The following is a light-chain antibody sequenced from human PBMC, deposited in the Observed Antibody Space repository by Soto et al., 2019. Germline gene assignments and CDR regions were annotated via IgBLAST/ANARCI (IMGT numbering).Light chain of an antibody. J-gene: IGKJ2*01. CDR3: QQYSSSSPT. CDR2: GAS. V-gene: IGKV1-5*01. Sequence: DIQMTQSPSTLSASVGDRVTITCRASKSISSWLAWYQQKPGKAPKLLIYGASSLESGVPSRFSGSGSVTEFSLTIDSLHPDDFATYYCQQYSSSSPTFGQGTKLEIK. CDR1: KSISSW.